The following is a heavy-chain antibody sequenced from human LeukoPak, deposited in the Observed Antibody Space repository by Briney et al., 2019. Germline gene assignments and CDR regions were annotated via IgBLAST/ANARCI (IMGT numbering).Heavy chain of an antibody. J-gene: IGHJ4*02. V-gene: IGHV3-48*04. D-gene: IGHD5-18*01. CDR3: ARDLSRGYELPAEFDY. CDR2: ISSSSSTI. Sequence: TGGSLRLSCAASGFTFSSYSMNWVRQAPGKGLEWVSYISSSSSTIYYADSVKGRFTISRDNAKNSLYLQMNSLRAEDTAVYYCARDLSRGYELPAEFDYWGQGTLVTVSS. CDR1: GFTFSSYS.